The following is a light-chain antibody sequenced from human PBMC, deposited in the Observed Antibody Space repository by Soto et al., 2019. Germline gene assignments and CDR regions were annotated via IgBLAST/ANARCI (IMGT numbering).Light chain of an antibody. J-gene: IGLJ1*01. CDR3: CSFAGSNPFPYV. CDR1: ISDVGSHNL. V-gene: IGLV2-23*02. CDR2: GVN. Sequence: QSVLTQPAPESGSPAQSITISCTGTISDVGSHNLVSWYQQRPDKAPKLIIYGVNQRPSGVSSRFSGPKSGNTASLTVSGLQPDVEADYHGCSFAGSNPFPYVFGTRSKVTVL.